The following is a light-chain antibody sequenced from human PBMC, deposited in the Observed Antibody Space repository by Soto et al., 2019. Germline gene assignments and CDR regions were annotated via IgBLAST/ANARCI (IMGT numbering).Light chain of an antibody. V-gene: IGLV2-14*01. CDR3: SSYAGNYNLV. Sequence: QSALTQPASLSGSPGQSITISCTGTSSDIGAYDYVSWFQQHPGKAPKLMISEVNNRPSGVSNRFSGSKSGNTASLTVSGLQAEDEADYFCSSYAGNYNLVFGGGTKLTVL. CDR2: EVN. CDR1: SSDIGAYDY. J-gene: IGLJ2*01.